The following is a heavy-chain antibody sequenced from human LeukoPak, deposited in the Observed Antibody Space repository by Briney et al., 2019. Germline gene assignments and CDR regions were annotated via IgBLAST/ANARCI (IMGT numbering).Heavy chain of an antibody. Sequence: GRSLRLSCAVSGFTFSSYWMSWVRQPPGKGLEWVANIKQDGSEEYYVDSVKGRFTISRDNAKNSLYFQMNSLRPEDTAVYYCARDPLDHWGQGALVTVSS. V-gene: IGHV3-7*05. CDR2: IKQDGSEE. J-gene: IGHJ5*02. CDR3: ARDPLDH. CDR1: GFTFSSYW.